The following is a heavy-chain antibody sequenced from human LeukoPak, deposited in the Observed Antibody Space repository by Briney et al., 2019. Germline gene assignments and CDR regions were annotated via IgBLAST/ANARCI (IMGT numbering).Heavy chain of an antibody. J-gene: IGHJ4*02. CDR2: TRNKANSYTT. CDR1: GFTFIDHY. V-gene: IGHV3-72*01. Sequence: GGSLRLSCAASGFTFIDHYMDWVRQAPGKGLEWVGRTRNKANSYTTEYAASVKGRFTISRDDSKNSLYLQMNSLKTEDTAVYYCAREVGLSYYYDSSGYVRAFDYWGQGTLVTVSS. CDR3: AREVGLSYYYDSSGYVRAFDY. D-gene: IGHD3-22*01.